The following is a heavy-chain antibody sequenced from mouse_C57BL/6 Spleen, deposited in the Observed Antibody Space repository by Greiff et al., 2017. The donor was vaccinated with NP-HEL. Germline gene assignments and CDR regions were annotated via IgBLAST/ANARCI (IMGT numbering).Heavy chain of an antibody. V-gene: IGHV1-82*01. J-gene: IGHJ4*01. Sequence: QVQLKESGPELVKPGASVKISCKASGYAFSSSWMNWVKQRPGKGLEWLGRIYPGDGDTKYNGKFKGKATLTADKSSSTAYMQLSSLTSEDSAVYFFAREGYYYGSNNAGAMDYWGQGTSVTVSS. CDR1: GYAFSSSW. D-gene: IGHD1-1*01. CDR2: IYPGDGDT. CDR3: AREGYYYGSNNAGAMDY.